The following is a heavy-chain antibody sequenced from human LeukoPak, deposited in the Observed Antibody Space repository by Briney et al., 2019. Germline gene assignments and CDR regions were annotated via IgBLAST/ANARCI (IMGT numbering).Heavy chain of an antibody. CDR1: GGPMSTYR. CDR2: IYHSGST. Sequence: PSETLSLTCSVSGGPMSTYRWSWIRQPPGKGLEWIGSIYHSGSTYYNPSLKSRVTISVDTSKNQFSLKLSSVTAADTAVYYCARGKYYDSSGYPNYPYYFDYWGQGTLVTVSS. J-gene: IGHJ4*02. D-gene: IGHD3-22*01. CDR3: ARGKYYDSSGYPNYPYYFDY. V-gene: IGHV4-38-2*02.